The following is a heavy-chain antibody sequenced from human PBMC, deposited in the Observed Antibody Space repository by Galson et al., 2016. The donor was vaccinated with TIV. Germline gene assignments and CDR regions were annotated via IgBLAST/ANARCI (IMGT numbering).Heavy chain of an antibody. J-gene: IGHJ6*02. CDR2: ISATGGST. D-gene: IGHD3-3*01. CDR1: GFTFSDFA. V-gene: IGHV3-23*01. Sequence: SLRLSCAASGFTFSDFAMHWVRQAPGKGLEWVSSISATGGSTYYAGSVRGRFTTSRDNSNDHLSLHMSNLRAEDTAVYYCGKTIDVSGVLINYFYYGMDVWGHGTTVSVSS. CDR3: GKTIDVSGVLINYFYYGMDV.